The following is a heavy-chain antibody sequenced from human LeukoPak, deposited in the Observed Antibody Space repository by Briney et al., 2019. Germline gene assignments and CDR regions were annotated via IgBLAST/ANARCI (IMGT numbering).Heavy chain of an antibody. Sequence: ASVKVSCKASGYTFTSYGISWVRQAPGQGLEWMGWISAYNGNTNYAQKLQGRVTMTTDTSTSTAYMELRSLRSDDTAVYYCARDNSVEDTAWWFDPWGQGTLVAVSS. CDR3: ARDNSVEDTAWWFDP. CDR1: GYTFTSYG. CDR2: ISAYNGNT. V-gene: IGHV1-18*01. D-gene: IGHD4-23*01. J-gene: IGHJ5*02.